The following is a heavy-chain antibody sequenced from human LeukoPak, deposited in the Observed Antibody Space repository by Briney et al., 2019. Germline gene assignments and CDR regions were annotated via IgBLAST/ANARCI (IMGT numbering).Heavy chain of an antibody. CDR2: VHQGGTT. CDR3: GSQREWSLTEYHFDY. V-gene: IGHV4-38-2*02. CDR1: VYSISSGYY. Sequence: SETLSLTCTVPVYSISSGYYYGWIRQPPGKGLEWIGRVHQGGTTYYNPSLKSRVTISIDNSKNQFSLKLTSVTAADTAVYYCGSQREWSLTEYHFDYWGQGTLVTVSS. J-gene: IGHJ4*02. D-gene: IGHD2-8*01.